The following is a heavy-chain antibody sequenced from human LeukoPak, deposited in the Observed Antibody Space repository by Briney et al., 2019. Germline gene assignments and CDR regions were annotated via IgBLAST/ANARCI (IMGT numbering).Heavy chain of an antibody. J-gene: IGHJ6*03. CDR1: GFTFTTYA. CDR3: ARIPHPTYYTDV. Sequence: PGGSLRLSCAASGFTFTTYAMSWVRQAPGEGLEWVSAITYSGDSTYYADSVKGRVTISRDISKNTLYLQMNSLRGEDTAVYYCARIPHPTYYTDVWGKGTTVTVSS. CDR2: ITYSGDST. V-gene: IGHV3-23*01.